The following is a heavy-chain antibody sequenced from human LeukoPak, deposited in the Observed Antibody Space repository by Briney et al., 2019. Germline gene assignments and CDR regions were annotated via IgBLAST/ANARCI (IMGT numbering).Heavy chain of an antibody. CDR2: IIPIFGTA. Sequence: ASVKVSCKASGGTFSSYAISWVRQAPGQGLEWMGGIIPIFGTANYAQKFQGRVTTTAGESTSTAYMELSSLRSEDTAMYYCARSTIMRHYNWFDPWGQGTLVTVSS. D-gene: IGHD3-16*01. CDR3: ARSTIMRHYNWFDP. V-gene: IGHV1-69*01. CDR1: GGTFSSYA. J-gene: IGHJ5*02.